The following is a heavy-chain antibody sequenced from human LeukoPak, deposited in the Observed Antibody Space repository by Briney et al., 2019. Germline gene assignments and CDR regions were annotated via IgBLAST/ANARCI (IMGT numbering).Heavy chain of an antibody. V-gene: IGHV1-18*04. Sequence: ASVKVSCKASGYTFSNYGISWVRQAPGLGLEWMGWTSYNGNTNYAQKVQDRDTMTTDTSTTTAYMELRSLESDDTAVYYCARHSGSGWQALGYWGQGTLVSVSS. CDR2: TSYNGNT. CDR3: ARHSGSGWQALGY. CDR1: GYTFSNYG. D-gene: IGHD6-19*01. J-gene: IGHJ4*02.